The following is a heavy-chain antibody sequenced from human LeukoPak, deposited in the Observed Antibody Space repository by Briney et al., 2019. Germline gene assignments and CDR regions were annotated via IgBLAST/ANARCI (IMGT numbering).Heavy chain of an antibody. V-gene: IGHV3-23*01. D-gene: IGHD3-22*01. CDR2: ISGSGRST. J-gene: IGHJ4*02. CDR3: AKDPRNHNYYYDRSGYYDY. Sequence: PGRSLRLSCVASGFTFSTYAMSWVRQTPGKALECVSLISGSGRSTYSTDSVKGRFTISRDNSKNTLYLQMNNLRAEDTAVYYCAKDPRNHNYYYDRSGYYDYWGQGTLVTVSS. CDR1: GFTFSTYA.